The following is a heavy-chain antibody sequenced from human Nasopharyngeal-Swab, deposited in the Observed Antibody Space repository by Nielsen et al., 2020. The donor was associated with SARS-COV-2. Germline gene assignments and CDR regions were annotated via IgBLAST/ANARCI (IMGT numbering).Heavy chain of an antibody. CDR3: AGDSIAFGGPEGDY. CDR2: ISVHNGYT. Sequence: ASVKVSCKTSGYTFTSYGISWVRQAPGQGLEWLGSISVHNGYTNYPQKPQGRVTMTTDTSTTTASMELRSPRSADTAVYYCAGDSIAFGGPEGDYWGQGTLVTVSS. J-gene: IGHJ4*02. CDR1: GYTFTSYG. D-gene: IGHD3-16*01. V-gene: IGHV1-18*01.